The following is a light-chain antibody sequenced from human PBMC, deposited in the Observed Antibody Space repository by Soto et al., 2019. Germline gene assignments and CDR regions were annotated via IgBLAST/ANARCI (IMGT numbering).Light chain of an antibody. J-gene: IGKJ1*01. Sequence: LVITQSLHTLSVCQGERDNLFSRASQSISSNLAWYQQKPGKAPKLLIYGASTRDSGIPARFSGSGSETGFTLTISSLQPEDFAAYYCQQYNNAPQTFGQGTKVDIK. CDR3: QQYNNAPQT. V-gene: IGKV3-15*01. CDR1: QSISSN. CDR2: GAS.